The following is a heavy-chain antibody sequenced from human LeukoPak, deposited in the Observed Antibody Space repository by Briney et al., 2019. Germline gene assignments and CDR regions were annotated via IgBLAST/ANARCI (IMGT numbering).Heavy chain of an antibody. V-gene: IGHV3-7*05. J-gene: IGHJ4*02. CDR2: IKQDGSEK. Sequence: GGSLRLSCAASGFTFSSHWMSWVRQAPGKGLEWVANIKQDGSEKYYVDSVKGRFTISRDNAKNSLYLQMNSLRAEDTAVYYCARVRSVFDYWGQGTLVTVSS. CDR1: GFTFSSHW. CDR3: ARVRSVFDY.